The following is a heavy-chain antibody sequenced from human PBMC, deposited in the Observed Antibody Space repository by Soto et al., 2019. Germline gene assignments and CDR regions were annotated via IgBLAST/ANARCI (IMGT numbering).Heavy chain of an antibody. V-gene: IGHV6-1*01. J-gene: IGHJ4*02. CDR1: GDSVSSNSAA. CDR3: ARDLRKGTGTTGTTFDY. D-gene: IGHD1-1*01. CDR2: TYYRSRWYN. Sequence: SQTLSLTCVISGDSVSSNSAAWNWIRQSPSRGLEWLGRTYYRSRWYNDYAVSVRSRITVNADTSRNQFSLHLNSVTPEDTAVYYCARDLRKGTGTTGTTFDYWGQGTLVTVSS.